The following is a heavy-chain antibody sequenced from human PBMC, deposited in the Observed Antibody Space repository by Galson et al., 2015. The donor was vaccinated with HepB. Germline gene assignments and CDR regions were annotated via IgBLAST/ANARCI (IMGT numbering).Heavy chain of an antibody. Sequence: QSGAEVKKPGESLKISCKGSGYTFTNYAIAWVRQMPGKSLEWMGIIYPGDSEARYSPSFQGQVTISADESISIVYLQWHRLNASDTATYYCVRLVQRVQPPSSWFDPWGQRTLVSV. CDR1: GYTFTNYA. CDR2: IYPGDSEA. V-gene: IGHV5-51*01. J-gene: IGHJ5*02. CDR3: VRLVQRVQPPSSWFDP. D-gene: IGHD6-6*01.